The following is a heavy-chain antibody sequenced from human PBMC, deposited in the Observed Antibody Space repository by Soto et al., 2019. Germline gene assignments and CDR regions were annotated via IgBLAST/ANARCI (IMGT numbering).Heavy chain of an antibody. V-gene: IGHV2-5*02. J-gene: IGHJ4*02. CDR1: GFSLNTNGVG. Sequence: QITLKESGPTLVKPTQTLTLTCTFSGFSLNTNGVGVGWIRQPPGEALEWLALIYWDDDKRYSPSLKSRLTITKDTTKSHVDLTMTNMYPVDTATSYCARRRVRPFSFDFWGQGTLVTVSS. CDR3: ARRRVRPFSFDF. CDR2: IYWDDDK.